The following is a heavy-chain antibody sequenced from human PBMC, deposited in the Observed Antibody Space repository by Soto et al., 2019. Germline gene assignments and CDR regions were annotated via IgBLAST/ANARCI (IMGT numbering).Heavy chain of an antibody. J-gene: IGHJ2*01. CDR3: ARSYYYDSSANYWYFDL. D-gene: IGHD3-22*01. CDR2: IIPIFGTA. Sequence: SVKVSCKASGGTFSSYAISWVRQAPGQGLEWMGGIIPIFGTANYAQEFQGRVTITADESTSTAYMELSSLRSEDTAVYYCARSYYYDSSANYWYFDLWGRGTLVTVSS. CDR1: GGTFSSYA. V-gene: IGHV1-69*13.